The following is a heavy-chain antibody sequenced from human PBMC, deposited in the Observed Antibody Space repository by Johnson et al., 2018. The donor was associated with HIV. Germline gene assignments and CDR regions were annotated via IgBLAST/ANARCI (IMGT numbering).Heavy chain of an antibody. J-gene: IGHJ3*01. CDR1: GFTFSSYD. CDR3: ARGQGGVAGWGAFGL. Sequence: EVQLLESGGGLVQPGGSLRLSCAASGFTFSSYDMHWVRQPTGKGLEWVSAIGTTGDTYYPGSVKGRFTISREIAKNSLYLQMNSLRAGDTAVYYCARGQGGVAGWGAFGLGGPGTMVTGSS. V-gene: IGHV3-13*01. CDR2: IGTTGDT. D-gene: IGHD6-19*01.